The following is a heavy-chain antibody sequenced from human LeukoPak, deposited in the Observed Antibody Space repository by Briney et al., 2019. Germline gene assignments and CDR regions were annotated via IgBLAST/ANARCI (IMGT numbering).Heavy chain of an antibody. D-gene: IGHD5-24*01. CDR1: GFTFSTYD. CDR2: IATGGDT. CDR3: ARGGRDGFDI. Sequence: GGSLRLSCAASGFTFSTYDMHWVRRPTGKGLEWVSAIATGGDTFYSVSVKGRFTVSRQNAKSSLYLQMNSLRAGDTAVYYCARGGRDGFDIWGQGTSVTVSS. V-gene: IGHV3-13*01. J-gene: IGHJ3*02.